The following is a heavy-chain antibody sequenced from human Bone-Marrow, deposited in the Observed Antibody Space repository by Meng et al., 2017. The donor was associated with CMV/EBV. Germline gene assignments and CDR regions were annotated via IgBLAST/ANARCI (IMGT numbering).Heavy chain of an antibody. Sequence: GESLKISCTASGFTLGDYAMSWVRQAPGKGLEWVGFIRSKAYGGTTEYAASVKGRFTISRDDSKSIAYLQMNSLKTEDTAVYYCTRDSEYCSSTSCQYEGNDYWGQGTLVTVSS. V-gene: IGHV3-49*04. D-gene: IGHD2-2*01. CDR1: GFTLGDYA. CDR3: TRDSEYCSSTSCQYEGNDY. CDR2: IRSKAYGGTT. J-gene: IGHJ4*02.